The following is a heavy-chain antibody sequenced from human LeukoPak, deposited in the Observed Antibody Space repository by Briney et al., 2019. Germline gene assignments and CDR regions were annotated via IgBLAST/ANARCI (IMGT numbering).Heavy chain of an antibody. CDR2: ISSSGSTI. J-gene: IGHJ4*02. V-gene: IGHV3-11*01. CDR3: ARDMTQTKKFDY. D-gene: IGHD1-1*01. CDR1: GFTFSDYY. Sequence: GGSLRLSCAASGFTFSDYYMSWIRQAPGKGLEWVSYISSSGSTIYYADSVTGRFTISRDNAKNSLYLQMNSLRAEDTAVYYCARDMTQTKKFDYWGQGTLVTVSS.